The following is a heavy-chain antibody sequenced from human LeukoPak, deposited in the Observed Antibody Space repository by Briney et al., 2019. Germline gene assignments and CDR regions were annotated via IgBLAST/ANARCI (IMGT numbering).Heavy chain of an antibody. CDR2: ISPYNGNT. V-gene: IGHV1-18*01. CDR1: GYTFTSYG. Sequence: ASVKVSCKASGYTFTSYGINWVRQAPGQGLEWVGWISPYNGNTNSAQKLQGRVTMTTDTSTTTAYMELRSLRSDDTAVYYCARTPRGLPSFNWFDPWAREPWSPSPQ. D-gene: IGHD3-10*01. CDR3: ARTPRGLPSFNWFDP. J-gene: IGHJ5*02.